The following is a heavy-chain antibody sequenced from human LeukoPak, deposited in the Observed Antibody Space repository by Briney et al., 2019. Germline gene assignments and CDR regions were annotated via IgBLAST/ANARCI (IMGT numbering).Heavy chain of an antibody. J-gene: IGHJ4*02. CDR2: ISSFSSTI. V-gene: IGHV3-48*04. D-gene: IGHD3-10*01. Sequence: PGGSLRLSCAASGFTFGSYSMNWVRQAPGKGLEWVSYISSFSSTIYYADSVMGRFTISRDNAKNSLYLQMNSLRAEDTAVYYCARSPNYKGYFDYWGQGTLVTVSS. CDR3: ARSPNYKGYFDY. CDR1: GFTFGSYS.